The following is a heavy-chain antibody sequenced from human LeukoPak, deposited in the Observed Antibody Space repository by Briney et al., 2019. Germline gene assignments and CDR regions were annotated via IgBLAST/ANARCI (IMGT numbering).Heavy chain of an antibody. V-gene: IGHV3-21*01. Sequence: PGGSLRLSCAASGFTFSSYSMNWVRQAPGKGLEWVSSISSSSSYIYYADSVKGRFTISRDNAKNSLYLQMNSLRAEDTAVYYCARDHPLVGASSYGMDAWGQGTTVTVSS. J-gene: IGHJ6*02. D-gene: IGHD1-26*01. CDR3: ARDHPLVGASSYGMDA. CDR1: GFTFSSYS. CDR2: ISSSSSYI.